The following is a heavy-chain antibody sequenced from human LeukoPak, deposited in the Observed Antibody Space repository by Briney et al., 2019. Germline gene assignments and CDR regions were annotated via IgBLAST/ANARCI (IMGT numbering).Heavy chain of an antibody. CDR3: ARDRGSSGWYHYYGMDV. J-gene: IGHJ6*02. CDR2: ISSSGSTI. V-gene: IGHV3-48*04. CDR1: GFTFSNYW. Sequence: GGSLRLSCAASGFTFSNYWMNWVRQAPGKGLEWVSYISSSGSTIYYADSVKGRFTISRDNAKNSLYLQMNSLRAEDTAVYYCARDRGSSGWYHYYGMDVWGQGTTVTVSS. D-gene: IGHD6-19*01.